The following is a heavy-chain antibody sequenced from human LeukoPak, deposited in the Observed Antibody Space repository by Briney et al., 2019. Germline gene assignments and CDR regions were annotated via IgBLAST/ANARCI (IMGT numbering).Heavy chain of an antibody. CDR2: INHSGST. D-gene: IGHD6-19*01. J-gene: IGHJ4*02. CDR3: ARPRRWLGHFDY. Sequence: GSLRLSCVASGFTFSSYEMNWVRQAPGKGLEWIGEINHSGSTNYNPSLKSRVTISVDTSKNQFSLKLSSVTAADTAVYYCARPRRWLGHFDYWGQGTLVTVSS. V-gene: IGHV4-34*01. CDR1: GFTFSSYE.